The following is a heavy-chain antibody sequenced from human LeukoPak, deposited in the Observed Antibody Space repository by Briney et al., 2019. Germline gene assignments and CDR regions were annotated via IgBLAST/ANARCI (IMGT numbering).Heavy chain of an antibody. CDR2: ISSGGNTI. Sequence: GGSLRLSFAASGFTFSSYAMHWIRQAPGKGLEWISYISSGGNTIYYADSVKGRFTISRDNAKNSLYLQLNSLRAEDTAVYYCAQREAFTSSWGQGTLVAVSS. J-gene: IGHJ1*01. V-gene: IGHV3-48*04. CDR1: GFTFSSYA. CDR3: AQREAFTSS. D-gene: IGHD3-3*01.